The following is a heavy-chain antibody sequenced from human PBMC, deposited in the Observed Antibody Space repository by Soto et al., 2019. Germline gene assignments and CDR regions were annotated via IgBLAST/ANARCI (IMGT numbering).Heavy chain of an antibody. CDR1: GYTFTGYY. J-gene: IGHJ5*02. CDR2: INPNSGGT. V-gene: IGHV1-2*02. D-gene: IGHD3-3*01. CDR3: ARGRPYDFWSGYPRPGWFDP. Sequence: ASVKVSCKASGYTFTGYYMHWVRQAPGQGLEWMGWINPNSGGTNYAQKFQGRVTMTRDTSISTAYMELSRLRSDDTAVYYCARGRPYDFWSGYPRPGWFDPWGQGTLVTVSS.